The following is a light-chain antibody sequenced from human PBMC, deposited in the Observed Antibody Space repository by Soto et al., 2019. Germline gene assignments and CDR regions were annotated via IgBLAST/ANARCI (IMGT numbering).Light chain of an antibody. CDR1: SSDVGSYNL. J-gene: IGLJ1*01. CDR2: EAS. CDR3: CSFAGSSTLGYV. Sequence: QSALTQPASVSGSPGQSITISCTGTSSDVGSYNLVSWYQQHPGKVPKLIIYEASKRPSGASNRFFGSKLGNTASLTISGLQAEDEAEYYCCSFAGSSTLGYVFGTGTKLTVL. V-gene: IGLV2-23*01.